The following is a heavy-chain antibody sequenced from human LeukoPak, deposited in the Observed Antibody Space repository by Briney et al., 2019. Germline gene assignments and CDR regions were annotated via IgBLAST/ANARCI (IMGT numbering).Heavy chain of an antibody. D-gene: IGHD3-22*01. CDR1: GGTFSSYA. V-gene: IGHV1-69*01. Sequence: SVKVSCKASGGTFSSYAISWVRQAPGQGLEWTGGIIPIFGTANYAQKFQGRVTITADESTSTAYMELSSLRSEDTAVYYCARDRNYYDSSGYWRYFDYWGQGTLVTVSS. CDR3: ARDRNYYDSSGYWRYFDY. J-gene: IGHJ4*02. CDR2: IIPIFGTA.